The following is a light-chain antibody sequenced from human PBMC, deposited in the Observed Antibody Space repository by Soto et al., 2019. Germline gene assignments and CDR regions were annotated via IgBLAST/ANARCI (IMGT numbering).Light chain of an antibody. J-gene: IGLJ7*01. Sequence: QSVLTQPPSASGTPGQRVTISCSGSSSNIGSNTVNWYQQLPGTAPKLLIYSNNQRPSGVPDRFSGSKSGTSASLAISGLQSKDEADYYCAAWDDSLNGHAVFGGGTQLTVL. CDR3: AAWDDSLNGHAV. V-gene: IGLV1-44*01. CDR1: SSNIGSNT. CDR2: SNN.